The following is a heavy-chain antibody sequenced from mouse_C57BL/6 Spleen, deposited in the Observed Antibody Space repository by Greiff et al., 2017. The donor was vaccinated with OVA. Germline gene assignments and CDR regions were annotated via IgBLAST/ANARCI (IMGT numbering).Heavy chain of an antibody. Sequence: EVMLVESGGGLVKPGGSLKLSCAASGFTFSDYGMHWVRQAPEKGLEWVAYISSGSSTIYYADTVKGRFTISRDNAKNTLFLQMTSLRSEDTAMYYCASTGDYGSSYLFAYWGQGTLVTVSA. V-gene: IGHV5-17*01. CDR1: GFTFSDYG. J-gene: IGHJ3*01. D-gene: IGHD1-1*01. CDR2: ISSGSSTI. CDR3: ASTGDYGSSYLFAY.